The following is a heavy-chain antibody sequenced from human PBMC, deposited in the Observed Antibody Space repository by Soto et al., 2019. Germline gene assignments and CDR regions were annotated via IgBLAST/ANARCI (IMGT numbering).Heavy chain of an antibody. CDR2: IYYSGNT. V-gene: IGHV4-59*08. Sequence: SETLSLTCTVSGGSISSYYWSWIRQPPGKGLEWIGYIYYSGNTNYNPSLKSRVTISVDTSKNQFSLKLSSVTAADTAVYYCSNIVVVPAAMRNPAVTWHYYMDVWGKGTTVTVSS. D-gene: IGHD2-2*01. J-gene: IGHJ6*03. CDR3: SNIVVVPAAMRNPAVTWHYYMDV. CDR1: GGSISSYY.